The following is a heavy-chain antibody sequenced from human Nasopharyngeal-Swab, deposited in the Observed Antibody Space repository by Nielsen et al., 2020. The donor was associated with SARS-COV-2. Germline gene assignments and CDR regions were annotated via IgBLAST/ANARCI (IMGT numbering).Heavy chain of an antibody. CDR3: ERARGGYGDYYCHYYTDV. J-gene: IGHJ6*03. CDR2: AYYRSKWFN. V-gene: IGHV6-1*01. D-gene: IGHD4-17*01. CDR1: GDRLSSLCAA. Sequence: QTPSLTCSIPGDRLSSLCAAWSWIRHPPSRGIESLGRAYYRSKWFNEYAVSVKSRITINPDTSKNQFSLHLNSVTPEDTAVYDCERARGGYGDYYCHYYTDVWGKGTTVTVSS.